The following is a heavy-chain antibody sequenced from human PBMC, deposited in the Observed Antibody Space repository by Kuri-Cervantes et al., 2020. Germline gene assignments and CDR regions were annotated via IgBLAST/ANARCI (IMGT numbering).Heavy chain of an antibody. Sequence: ESLKISCTVSGGSISSDNYYWGWIRQPPGKGPEWIGSIYYSGSTYYNPSLKSRVTISVDTSKNQFSLKLSSVTAADTAVYYCARRGIAAAAPFDYWGQGTLVTVSS. D-gene: IGHD6-13*01. CDR1: GGSISSDNYY. V-gene: IGHV4-39*07. CDR2: IYYSGST. J-gene: IGHJ4*02. CDR3: ARRGIAAAAPFDY.